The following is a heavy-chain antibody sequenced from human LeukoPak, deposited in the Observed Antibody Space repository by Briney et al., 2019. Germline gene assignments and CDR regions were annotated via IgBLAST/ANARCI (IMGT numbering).Heavy chain of an antibody. D-gene: IGHD1-26*01. CDR3: ARHVQGSGSFHFDS. V-gene: IGHV4-39*01. J-gene: IGHJ1*01. Sequence: SETLSLICNVSGGSLSIGEYFWGWVRQPPGKGLEWVGSYSYTGTTFYNPSLNSRVSISGDTFNNQLTLKMTSVTAADTALYSCARHVQGSGSFHFDSWGQGALAIVSS. CDR1: GGSLSIGEYF. CDR2: YSYTGTT.